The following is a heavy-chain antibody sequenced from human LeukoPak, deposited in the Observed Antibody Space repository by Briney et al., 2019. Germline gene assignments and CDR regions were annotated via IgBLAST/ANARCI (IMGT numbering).Heavy chain of an antibody. V-gene: IGHV1-8*02. D-gene: IGHD2-15*01. CDR3: ARVRRYCSGGSCYSWAFDI. CDR1: GGTFSSYA. CDR2: MNPNSGNT. Sequence: ASVKVSCKASGGTFSSYAISWVRQAPGQGLEWMGWMNPNSGNTGYAQKFQGRVTMTRNTSISTAYMELSSLRSEDTAVYYCARVRRYCSGGSCYSWAFDIWGQGTMVTVSS. J-gene: IGHJ3*02.